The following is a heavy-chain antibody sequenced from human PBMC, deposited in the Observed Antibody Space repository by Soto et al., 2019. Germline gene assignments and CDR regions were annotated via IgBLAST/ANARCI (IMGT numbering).Heavy chain of an antibody. Sequence: SETLSLTCTVSGGSISSGGYYWSWIRQHPGKGLEWIGYIYYSGSTYYNPSLKSRVTISVDTSKNQFSLKLSSVTAADTAVYYCARGVFLGYYYYGMDVWGQGTTVT. D-gene: IGHD3-3*01. J-gene: IGHJ6*02. V-gene: IGHV4-31*03. CDR2: IYYSGST. CDR3: ARGVFLGYYYYGMDV. CDR1: GGSISSGGYY.